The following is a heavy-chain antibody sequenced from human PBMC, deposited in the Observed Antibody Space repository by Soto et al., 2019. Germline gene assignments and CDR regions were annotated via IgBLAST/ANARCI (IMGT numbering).Heavy chain of an antibody. D-gene: IGHD3-22*01. V-gene: IGHV3-30*18. J-gene: IGHJ4*02. CDR2: ISYDGSNK. Sequence: PVVSLRLSCAASGFTFSSYGMHWVRQAPGKGLEWVAVISYDGSNKYYADSVKGRFTISRDNSKNTLYLQMNSLRAEDTAVYYRAKQRDYYYDSSGTPDYWGQGTLVTVSS. CDR3: AKQRDYYYDSSGTPDY. CDR1: GFTFSSYG.